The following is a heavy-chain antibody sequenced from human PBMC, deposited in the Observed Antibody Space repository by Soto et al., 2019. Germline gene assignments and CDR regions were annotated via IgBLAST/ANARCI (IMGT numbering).Heavy chain of an antibody. J-gene: IGHJ3*01. V-gene: IGHV3-23*01. CDR2: VSASGGNK. Sequence: EVQLLESGGGLVQPGGSLRLSCAASGFTFRNYAMSWVRQAPGKGLEWVSGVSASGGNKYYADSVKGRFTISRDNSKDTLFMQLNSLRAEDAATYYCVKTKWFADLTRSGVFDLWGQGTMVTVSS. D-gene: IGHD3-10*01. CDR1: GFTFRNYA. CDR3: VKTKWFADLTRSGVFDL.